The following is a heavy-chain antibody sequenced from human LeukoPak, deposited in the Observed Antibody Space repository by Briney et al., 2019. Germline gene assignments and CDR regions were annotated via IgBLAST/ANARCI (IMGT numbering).Heavy chain of an antibody. CDR3: ARNRDGYNYNWFDP. J-gene: IGHJ5*02. CDR1: GGTFSNYV. CDR2: IIPRFGTA. V-gene: IGHV1-69*05. D-gene: IGHD5-24*01. Sequence: LVKVSCKTPGGTFSNYVVTWVRQAPGQGLEWMGRIIPRFGTANYAQKFQDRVTITTDESTSTAYMELSSLRSEDTAVYYCARNRDGYNYNWFDPWGQGTLVTVSS.